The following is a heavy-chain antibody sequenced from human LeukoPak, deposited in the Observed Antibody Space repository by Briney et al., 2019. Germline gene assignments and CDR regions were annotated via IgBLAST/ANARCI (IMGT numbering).Heavy chain of an antibody. CDR2: INHSGSA. D-gene: IGHD4-11*01. J-gene: IGHJ4*02. Sequence: SETLSLTCAVSGGSFSGYYWTWIRQPPGKGPEWIGEINHSGSANYNPSLMSRVTISLDTSKNHFPLNLSSVTAADTAVYYCARGQGTVTTHWGQGTLVTVSS. CDR3: ARGQGTVTTH. CDR1: GGSFSGYY. V-gene: IGHV4-34*01.